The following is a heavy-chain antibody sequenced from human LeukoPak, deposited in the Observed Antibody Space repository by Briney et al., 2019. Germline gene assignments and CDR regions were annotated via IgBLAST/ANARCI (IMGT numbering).Heavy chain of an antibody. V-gene: IGHV1-2*06. D-gene: IGHD2-2*01. Sequence: ASVKVSCKASGYIFTGYYMHWVRQAPGQGLEWMGRINPNSGGTNYAQKFQGRVTMTRDTSISTAYMELSSLRSEDTAVYYCASRREYCSTTSCSATFDIWGQGTMVTVSS. CDR3: ASRREYCSTTSCSATFDI. J-gene: IGHJ3*02. CDR1: GYIFTGYY. CDR2: INPNSGGT.